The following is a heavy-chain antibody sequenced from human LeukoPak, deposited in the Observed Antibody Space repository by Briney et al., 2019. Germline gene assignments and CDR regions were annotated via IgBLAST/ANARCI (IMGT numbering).Heavy chain of an antibody. J-gene: IGHJ4*02. D-gene: IGHD2-21*02. Sequence: GGSLRLSCAASGFTFSSYAMSWVRQAPGKGLEWVSAISGSGGSTYYADSVKGRFTISRDNSKNTLYLQMNSLRAEDTAVYYCAITLGTGSDLELFGYWGQGTLVTVSS. V-gene: IGHV3-23*01. CDR2: ISGSGGST. CDR1: GFTFSSYA. CDR3: AITLGTGSDLELFGY.